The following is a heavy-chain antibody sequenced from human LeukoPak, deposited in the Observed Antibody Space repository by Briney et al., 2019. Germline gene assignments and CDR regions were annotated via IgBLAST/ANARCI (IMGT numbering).Heavy chain of an antibody. CDR3: AREPVVLVPAAIFNWFDP. CDR2: INPNSGGT. Sequence: ASVTVSCKASGYTFAGYYIHWVRQAPGQGLEWMGWINPNSGGTNYAQKFQGRVTMTRDTSISTAYMELSRLRSDDTAVYYCAREPVVLVPAAIFNWFDPWGQGTLVTVSS. V-gene: IGHV1-2*02. CDR1: GYTFAGYY. J-gene: IGHJ5*02. D-gene: IGHD2-2*01.